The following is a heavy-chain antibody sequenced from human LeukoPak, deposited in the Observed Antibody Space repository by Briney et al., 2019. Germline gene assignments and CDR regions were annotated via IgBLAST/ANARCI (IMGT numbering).Heavy chain of an antibody. CDR2: ISYDGSNK. J-gene: IGHJ4*02. Sequence: GRSLRLSCAASGFTFSSYAMHWVRQAPGKGLEWVAVISYDGSNKYYADSVKGRFTISRDNSKNTLYLQMSSLRAEDTAVYYCARDSGGYYDSSGYYYLSYFDYWGQGTLVTVSS. CDR3: ARDSGGYYDSSGYYYLSYFDY. D-gene: IGHD3-22*01. CDR1: GFTFSSYA. V-gene: IGHV3-30-3*01.